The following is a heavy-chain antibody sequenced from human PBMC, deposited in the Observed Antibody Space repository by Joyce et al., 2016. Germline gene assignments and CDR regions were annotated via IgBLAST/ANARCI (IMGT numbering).Heavy chain of an antibody. J-gene: IGHJ4*02. V-gene: IGHV1-2*06. CDR3: ARGMAVPSALCLGTY. CDR2: INPNSGVT. Sequence: QVQLVQSGAEVKKPGASVKVSCKASGYTFSGYYIDWVRQAPGQGLEWIGRINPNSGVTNYAENFQDRVTMTRDTSVSTAYMELSRLTSDDTAVYYCARGMAVPSALCLGTYWGQGTLVTVSS. D-gene: IGHD3-16*01. CDR1: GYTFSGYY.